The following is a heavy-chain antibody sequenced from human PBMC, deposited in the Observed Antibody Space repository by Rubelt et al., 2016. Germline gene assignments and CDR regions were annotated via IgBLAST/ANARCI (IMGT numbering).Heavy chain of an antibody. CDR2: IKSKTDGGTT. V-gene: IGHV3-15*07. D-gene: IGHD6-19*01. Sequence: SNAWMNWVRQAPGKGLEWVGRIKSKTDGGTTDYAAPVKGRFTISRDDSKNTLYLQMNSLKTEDTAVYYCTSQYSSGWYVLDYWGQGTLVTVSS. CDR1: SNAW. CDR3: TSQYSSGWYVLDY. J-gene: IGHJ4*02.